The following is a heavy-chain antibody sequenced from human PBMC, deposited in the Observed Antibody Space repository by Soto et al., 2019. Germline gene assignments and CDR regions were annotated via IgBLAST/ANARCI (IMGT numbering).Heavy chain of an antibody. CDR1: GGSFSRYY. CDR2: INHSGST. CDR3: ASPGKYSMSPIDY. J-gene: IGHJ4*02. V-gene: IGHV4-34*01. Sequence: SETLSLTCAVYGGSFSRYYWTWIRQPPEKGLEWIGEINHSGSTNYNPSLKSRVTISIDTSKNQFSLQLSSVTAADTAVYYCASPGKYSMSPIDYWGQGTLVTVSS. D-gene: IGHD6-6*01.